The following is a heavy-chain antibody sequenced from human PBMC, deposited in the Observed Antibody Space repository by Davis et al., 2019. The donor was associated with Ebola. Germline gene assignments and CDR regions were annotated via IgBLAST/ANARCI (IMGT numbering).Heavy chain of an antibody. V-gene: IGHV3-15*01. CDR2: IKSKTDGGTT. CDR3: TTDLVPAATRGVYYYYYYMDV. D-gene: IGHD2-2*01. Sequence: WGSLRLSCVASGFTLNNAWMSWVRQAPGKGLEWVGRIKSKTDGGTTDYAAPVKGRFTISRDDSKNTLYLQMNSLKSEDTAVYYCTTDLVPAATRGVYYYYYYMDVWGKGTTVTVSS. CDR1: GFTLNNAW. J-gene: IGHJ6*03.